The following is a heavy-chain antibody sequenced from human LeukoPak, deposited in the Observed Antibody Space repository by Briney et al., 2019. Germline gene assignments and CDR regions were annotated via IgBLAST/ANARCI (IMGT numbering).Heavy chain of an antibody. J-gene: IGHJ4*02. V-gene: IGHV3-23*01. CDR3: AKESRDSGGYYGYFEY. CDR1: GFTFSTYA. D-gene: IGHD3-22*01. Sequence: GGSLRLSCAASGFTFSTYAMSWVRQAPGKGLECVSVMLGSGGGTNYADSVKGRFTISRDNSKNTLYLQMNSLRAEDTAIYYCAKESRDSGGYYGYFEYWGQGTLVTVSS. CDR2: MLGSGGGT.